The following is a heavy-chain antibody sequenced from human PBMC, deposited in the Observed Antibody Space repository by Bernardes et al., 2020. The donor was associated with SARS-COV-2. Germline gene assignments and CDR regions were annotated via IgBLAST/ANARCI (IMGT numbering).Heavy chain of an antibody. J-gene: IGHJ4*02. Sequence: ASVKVSCKASGYTFSDYYMHWVRQAPGQGLEWMGIINPSGDDANYTQTFLDRVTLTRDTSTTTLYMELRGLRFEDTAVYFCARADDQDFDHWGQGTLVTVSS. CDR3: ARADDQDFDH. D-gene: IGHD1-1*01. V-gene: IGHV1-46*01. CDR2: INPSGDDA. CDR1: GYTFSDYY.